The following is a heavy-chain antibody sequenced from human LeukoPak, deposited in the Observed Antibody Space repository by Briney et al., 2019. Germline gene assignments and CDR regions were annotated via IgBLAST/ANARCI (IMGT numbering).Heavy chain of an antibody. CDR3: AYLGGDSSGYYTFDY. CDR1: GGSFSDYY. CDR2: INHSGST. Sequence: SETLSLTCAVYGGSFSDYYWSWIRQPPGKGLEWIGEINHSGSTNYNPSLKSRVTISVDTSKNQFSLKLSSMTAADTAVYYCAYLGGDSSGYYTFDYWGQGTLVTVSS. D-gene: IGHD3-22*01. J-gene: IGHJ4*02. V-gene: IGHV4-34*01.